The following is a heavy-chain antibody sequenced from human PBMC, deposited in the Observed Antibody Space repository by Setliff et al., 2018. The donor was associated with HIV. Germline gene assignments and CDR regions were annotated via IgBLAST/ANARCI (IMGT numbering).Heavy chain of an antibody. CDR3: ARAVNGYNSEVDY. Sequence: ASVKVSCKASGYTFTGYYMHWVRQAPGQGLEWMGRINPNSGGTNYAQKFQGRVTMTRDTSISTAYMELSRLRSDDTAVYYCARAVNGYNSEVDYWGQGTLVTVSS. CDR2: INPNSGGT. D-gene: IGHD5-12*01. CDR1: GYTFTGYY. V-gene: IGHV1-2*06. J-gene: IGHJ4*02.